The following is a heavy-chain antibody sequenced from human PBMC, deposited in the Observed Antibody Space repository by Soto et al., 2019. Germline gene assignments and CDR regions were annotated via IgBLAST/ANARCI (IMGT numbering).Heavy chain of an antibody. CDR2: LSYDGSNK. CDR3: ARDKSPYSSGCHNRYFDY. CDR1: GFTFSSYA. Sequence: QAQLVESGQGVVQPGRSLRLSCAASGFTFSSYAMHCVRQAPGKGLEWVAGLSYDGSNKYYADSVKGRFTISRDNSKNTLYLQMNSLRAEDTAVYYCARDKSPYSSGCHNRYFDYWGPGTLVTVSS. J-gene: IGHJ4*02. D-gene: IGHD6-19*01. V-gene: IGHV3-30-3*01.